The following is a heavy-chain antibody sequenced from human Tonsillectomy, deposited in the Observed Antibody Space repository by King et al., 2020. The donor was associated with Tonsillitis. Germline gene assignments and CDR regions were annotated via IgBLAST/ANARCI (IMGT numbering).Heavy chain of an antibody. V-gene: IGHV2-5*01. J-gene: IGHJ4*02. Sequence: TLQESGPTLVKPTQTLTLTCTFSGFSLSTSGVGVGWIRQSPAQALEWLALIYWNDDKRYSPSLKSRLTITKDTSKNRVVLTMTNMDPVDTAIYYCAHTFLFRGYCSGARCQNFDYWGQGTLVTVSS. CDR1: GFSLSTSGVG. CDR2: IYWNDDK. CDR3: AHTFLFRGYCSGARCQNFDY. D-gene: IGHD2-15*01.